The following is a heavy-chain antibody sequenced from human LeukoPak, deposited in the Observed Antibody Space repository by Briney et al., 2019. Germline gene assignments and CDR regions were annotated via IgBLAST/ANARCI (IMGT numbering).Heavy chain of an antibody. Sequence: GGSLRLSCAASGFTFSSYSMNWVRQAPGKGLEWVSYISSSSSTIYYADSVKGRFTISRDNAKNSLFLQMNSLRAEDTAVYYCAKDQYYDILTGSDYWGQGTLVTVSS. CDR3: AKDQYYDILTGSDY. J-gene: IGHJ4*02. CDR2: ISSSSSTI. D-gene: IGHD3-9*01. V-gene: IGHV3-48*04. CDR1: GFTFSSYS.